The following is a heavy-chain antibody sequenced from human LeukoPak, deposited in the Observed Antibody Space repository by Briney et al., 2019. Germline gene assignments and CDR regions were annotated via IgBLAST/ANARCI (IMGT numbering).Heavy chain of an antibody. D-gene: IGHD6-19*01. CDR3: ARDSSGWYFDY. CDR2: IYSGGST. CDR1: GFTVSSNY. J-gene: IGHJ4*02. V-gene: IGHV3-66*01. Sequence: PGGSLRLSCAASGFTVSSNYMSWVRQAPGKGLEWVSVIYSGGSTYYADSVKGRFTISRDNSKNTLYLQMNSLRAEDTAVYYCARDSSGWYFDYWGRGTLVTVSS.